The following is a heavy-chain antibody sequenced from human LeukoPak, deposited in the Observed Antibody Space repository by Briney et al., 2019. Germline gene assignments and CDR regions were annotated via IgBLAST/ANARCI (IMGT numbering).Heavy chain of an antibody. CDR1: GFTFSSYA. J-gene: IGHJ3*02. CDR2: ISGSGGST. D-gene: IGHD6-13*01. Sequence: GGSLRLSCAASGFTFSSYAMSWVRQAPGKGLEWVSAISGSGGSTYYANSVKGRFTISRDNSKNTLYLQMNSLRAEDTAVYYCARGLAAAGDAFDIWGQGTMVTVSS. CDR3: ARGLAAAGDAFDI. V-gene: IGHV3-23*01.